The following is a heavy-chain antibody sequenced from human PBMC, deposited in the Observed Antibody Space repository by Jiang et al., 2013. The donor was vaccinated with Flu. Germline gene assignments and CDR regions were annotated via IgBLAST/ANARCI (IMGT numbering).Heavy chain of an antibody. D-gene: IGHD3-16*02. CDR3: ARRVNVWGSYRYPDAFDI. J-gene: IGHJ3*02. CDR2: SITWEH. Sequence: GLVKPSQTLSLTCTVSVAPSAVVVTTGAGSASTQGRAWSGLGTSITWEHLLXPVPPRVEFTISVDTSKNQFSLKLSSVTAADTAVYYCARRVNVWGSYRYPDAFDIWGQGTMVTVSS. V-gene: IGHV4-31*03. CDR1: VAPSAVVVTT.